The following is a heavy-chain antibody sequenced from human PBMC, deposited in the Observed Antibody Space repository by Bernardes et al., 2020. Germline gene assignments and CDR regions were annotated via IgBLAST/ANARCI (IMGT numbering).Heavy chain of an antibody. J-gene: IGHJ4*02. CDR2: IYHSGST. CDR3: ARRASILWWVGSYFDY. V-gene: IGHV4-4*02. CDR1: GGSISSSNW. Sequence: SETLSLTCAVSGGSISSSNWWSWVRQPPGQGLEWIGEIYHSGSTNYNPSLKSRVTISVDKSKNQFSLKLSAVTAADTAVYYCARRASILWWVGSYFDYWGQGTLVTVSS. D-gene: IGHD2-21*01.